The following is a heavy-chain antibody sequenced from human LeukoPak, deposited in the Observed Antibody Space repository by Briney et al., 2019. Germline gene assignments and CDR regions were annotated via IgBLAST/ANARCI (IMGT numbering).Heavy chain of an antibody. CDR1: GFTFNTCA. J-gene: IGHJ4*02. V-gene: IGHV3-23*01. CDR2: ISESGSGT. Sequence: GGSLRLSCEASGFTFNTCAMSWVRQAPGKGLEWVSAISESGSGTYYADSVKGRFTISRDNSKNTLSLQTNSLRVDDTALYYCAKGVFGVNRAFDYWGQGTLVTVSS. CDR3: AKGVFGVNRAFDY. D-gene: IGHD3-3*01.